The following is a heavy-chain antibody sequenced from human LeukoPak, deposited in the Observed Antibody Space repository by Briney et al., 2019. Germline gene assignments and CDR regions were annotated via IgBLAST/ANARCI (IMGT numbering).Heavy chain of an antibody. CDR1: GGSISSGGYY. CDR2: IYYSGST. D-gene: IGHD5-12*01. J-gene: IGHJ3*02. CDR3: ARDRRWLRFHGFDI. Sequence: SQTLSLTCTVSGGSISSGGYYWSWIRQHPGKGLEWIGYIYYSGSTYYNPSLKSRVTISVDTSKNQFSLKLSSVTAADTAVYYCARDRRWLRFHGFDIWGQGTMVTVSS. V-gene: IGHV4-31*03.